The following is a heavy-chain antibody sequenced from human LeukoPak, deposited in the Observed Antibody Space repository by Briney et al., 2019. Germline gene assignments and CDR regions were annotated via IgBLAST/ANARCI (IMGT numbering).Heavy chain of an antibody. Sequence: SETLSLTCTVSGGSISTYSWNWIRQPPGQGLEWIGYVYKSGGTYNNPSLRSRVAISMDTSNRQFSLRLTSVTAADTAVYYCARDAGGTWFDPWGRGILVTVSS. J-gene: IGHJ5*02. CDR1: GGSISTYS. CDR2: VYKSGGT. V-gene: IGHV4-59*01. CDR3: ARDAGGTWFDP.